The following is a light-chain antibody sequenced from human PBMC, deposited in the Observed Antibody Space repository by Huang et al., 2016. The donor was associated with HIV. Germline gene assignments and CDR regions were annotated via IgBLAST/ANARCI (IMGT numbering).Light chain of an antibody. Sequence: DIQMTQSPSSLSASVGDRVTITCQASQDIRKYLNWYQQKPGKDPKLLIYEASNLETDVPSRFSGSGSGTDFTFTINSLQPEDIATYYCQQYVNLLLTFGGGTKVEIK. J-gene: IGKJ4*01. CDR3: QQYVNLLLT. V-gene: IGKV1-33*01. CDR2: EAS. CDR1: QDIRKY.